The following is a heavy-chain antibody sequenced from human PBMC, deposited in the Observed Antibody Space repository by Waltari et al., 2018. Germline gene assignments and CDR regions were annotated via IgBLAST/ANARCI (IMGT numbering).Heavy chain of an antibody. CDR3: ARGDYVRSQDAFDI. Sequence: QLQLQESGPGLVKPSETLSLTCTVSGGSISSSSYYWCCIRKPPGKGLEWIGSIYYSGSTYYNPSLKSRVTISVDTSKNQFSLKLSSVTAADTAVYYCARGDYVRSQDAFDIWGQGTMVTVSS. CDR2: IYYSGST. J-gene: IGHJ3*02. CDR1: GGSISSSSYY. V-gene: IGHV4-39*07. D-gene: IGHD3-16*01.